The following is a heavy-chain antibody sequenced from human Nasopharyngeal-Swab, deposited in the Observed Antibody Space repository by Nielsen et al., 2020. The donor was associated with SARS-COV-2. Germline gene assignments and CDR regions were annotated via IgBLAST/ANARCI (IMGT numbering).Heavy chain of an antibody. CDR3: ARDRAGYSSSWYLIYYGMDV. V-gene: IGHV1-3*01. D-gene: IGHD6-13*01. CDR1: GYTFTSYA. CDR2: INAGNGNT. J-gene: IGHJ6*02. Sequence: ASVKVSCKASGYTFTSYAMYWVRQAPGQRLEWMGWINAGNGNTKYSQKFQGRVTITRDTSASTAYMELSSLRSEDTAVYYCARDRAGYSSSWYLIYYGMDVWGQGTTVTVSS.